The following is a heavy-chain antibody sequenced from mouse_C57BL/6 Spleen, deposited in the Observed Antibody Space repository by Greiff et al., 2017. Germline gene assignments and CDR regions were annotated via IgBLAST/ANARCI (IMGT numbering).Heavy chain of an antibody. D-gene: IGHD2-2*01. CDR2: IYPGDGDT. CDR1: GYAFSSSW. J-gene: IGHJ1*03. Sequence: QVQLKESGPELVKPGASVKISCKASGYAFSSSWMNWVKQRPGKGLEWIGRIYPGDGDTNYNGKFKGKATLTADKSCRTAYMQLSSLTSEDSAVYFCARSFGYYGYFDVWGTGTTVTVSS. CDR3: ARSFGYYGYFDV. V-gene: IGHV1-82*01.